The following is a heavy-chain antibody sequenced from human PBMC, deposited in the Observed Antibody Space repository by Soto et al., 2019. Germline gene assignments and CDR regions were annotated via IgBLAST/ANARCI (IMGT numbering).Heavy chain of an antibody. CDR3: ARGLGWRKGPLDF. J-gene: IGHJ4*02. Sequence: GGSLSLSCTASGFTFSSYSMNWVRQAPGKGLEWISYISSGSNTIFYADSAKGRFTISRDSANSSLYLRLDSLRDDDTAVYFCARGLGWRKGPLDFWGQG. D-gene: IGHD2-21*01. CDR2: ISSGSNTI. CDR1: GFTFSSYS. V-gene: IGHV3-48*02.